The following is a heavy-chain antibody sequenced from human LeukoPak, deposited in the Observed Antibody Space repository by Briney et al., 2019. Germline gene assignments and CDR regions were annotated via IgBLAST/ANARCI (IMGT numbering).Heavy chain of an antibody. V-gene: IGHV4-59*01. CDR2: ISYSGST. Sequence: SETLSLTCTVSGGSISSYYWSWIRLPPGKGLEWIGFISYSGSTNYNPSLRSRVTISLDTSKNQFSLHLSSVTGADTAVYYCASGGPGSGWHYYLDYWGQGTLVTVSS. J-gene: IGHJ4*02. CDR3: ASGGPGSGWHYYLDY. D-gene: IGHD3-22*01. CDR1: GGSISSYY.